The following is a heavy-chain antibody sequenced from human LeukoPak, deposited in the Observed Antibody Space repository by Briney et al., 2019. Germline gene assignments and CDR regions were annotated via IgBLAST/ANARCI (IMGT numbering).Heavy chain of an antibody. CDR1: GGSVTTYH. Sequence: SETLSLTCAVSGGSVTTYHWTWIRQPPGKGLEWIGHIHYSGGADYNPSLKSRVSMSLDTSKNHFSLRLTSVTAAVTGVYFCARAEGAASHIWGQGTMVSVSS. J-gene: IGHJ3*02. CDR3: ARAEGAASHI. D-gene: IGHD3-16*01. CDR2: IHYSGGA. V-gene: IGHV4-59*02.